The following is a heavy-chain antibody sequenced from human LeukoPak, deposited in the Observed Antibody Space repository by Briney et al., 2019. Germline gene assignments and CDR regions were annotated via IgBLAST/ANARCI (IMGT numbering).Heavy chain of an antibody. Sequence: PSETLSLTCTVSGGSVSNSPYYWGWVRQPPGKGLEWIGAISYGGTTYSSPSLKSRVTMDLDKSRNRFSLKLTSVTAADTAVYYCGGNNFYHFQYWGQGALVTVSS. J-gene: IGHJ4*02. CDR2: ISYGGTT. V-gene: IGHV4-39*01. D-gene: IGHD5-24*01. CDR3: GGNNFYHFQY. CDR1: GGSVSNSPYY.